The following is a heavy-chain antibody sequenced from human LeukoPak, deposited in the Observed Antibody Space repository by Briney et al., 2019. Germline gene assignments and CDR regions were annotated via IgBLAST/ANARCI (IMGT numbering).Heavy chain of an antibody. CDR3: ARTAARTYFDY. Sequence: SETLSLTCTVSGGSISSSSYYWGWIRQPPGKGLEWIGGIYYSGSTYYNPSLKSRVTISVDTSKNQFSLKLSSVTAADTAVYYCARTAARTYFDYWGQGTLVTVSS. CDR1: GGSISSSSYY. V-gene: IGHV4-39*01. CDR2: IYYSGST. D-gene: IGHD6-6*01. J-gene: IGHJ4*02.